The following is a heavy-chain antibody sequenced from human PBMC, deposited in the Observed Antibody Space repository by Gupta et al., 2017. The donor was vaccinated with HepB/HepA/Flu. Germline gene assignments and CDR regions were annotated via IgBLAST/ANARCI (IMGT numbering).Heavy chain of an antibody. J-gene: IGHJ5*02. Sequence: VQLLQSGAEVKKPGDSVKVSCKASGGTFSSYASSWVRQAPGQGLEWMGGIIPIFGTANYEQKFQGRVTITADKPTSTAYMELSSLRAEDTAVYYCARVGDSSSSGWFDPWGQGTLVTVSS. V-gene: IGHV1-69*06. D-gene: IGHD6-6*01. CDR2: IIPIFGTA. CDR1: GGTFSSYA. CDR3: ARVGDSSSSGWFDP.